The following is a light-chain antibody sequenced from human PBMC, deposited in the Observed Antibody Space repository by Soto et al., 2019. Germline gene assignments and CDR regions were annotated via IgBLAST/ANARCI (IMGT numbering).Light chain of an antibody. V-gene: IGKV3-20*01. J-gene: IGKJ4*01. CDR1: QSVSSSY. Sequence: EIVLTQSPGTLSLSPGERATLSCRASQSVSSSYLAWYQQKPGQAPRLPIYGASSRATGIPDRFSGSGSGTDFTLTISRLEPEDFAVYYCQQYGSSFGGGTKVDIK. CDR2: GAS. CDR3: QQYGSS.